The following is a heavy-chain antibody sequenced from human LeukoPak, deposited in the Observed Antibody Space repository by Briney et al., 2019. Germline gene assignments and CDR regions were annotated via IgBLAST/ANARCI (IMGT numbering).Heavy chain of an antibody. J-gene: IGHJ4*02. D-gene: IGHD3-22*01. CDR1: GFTFDDYA. V-gene: IGHV3-9*01. CDR2: ISWNSGSI. CDR3: AKVSKIGSSGYLGY. Sequence: GGSLRLSCAASGFTFDDYAMHWVRQAPGKGLEWVSGISWNSGSIDYADSVKGRFTISRDNAKNSLYLQMNRLRAEDTALYYCAKVSKIGSSGYLGYWGQGTLVTVSA.